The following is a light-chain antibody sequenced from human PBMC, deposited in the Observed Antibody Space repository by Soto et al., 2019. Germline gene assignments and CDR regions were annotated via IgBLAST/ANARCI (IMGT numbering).Light chain of an antibody. J-gene: IGLJ1*01. CDR1: SSNIGTGYD. Sequence: QSVLTQPPSVSGAPGQRVTISCTGSSSNIGTGYDVHWYQQLPGTAPKVLIYGSTNRPSGVPDRFSGSKSGTSASLAITGLQAEDEADYYCQSYDSSLSTYVFGTGTKV. CDR2: GST. V-gene: IGLV1-40*01. CDR3: QSYDSSLSTYV.